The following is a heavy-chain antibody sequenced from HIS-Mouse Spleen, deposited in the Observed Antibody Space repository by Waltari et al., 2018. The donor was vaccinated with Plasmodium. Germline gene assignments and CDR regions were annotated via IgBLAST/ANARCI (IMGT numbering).Heavy chain of an antibody. CDR1: CGSFSGYY. J-gene: IGHJ4*02. V-gene: IGHV4-34*01. D-gene: IGHD2-15*01. CDR2: INHSGRT. Sequence: QVQLQQWGAGLLKPSETLSLTCAVYCGSFSGYYWSGTRQRPGKGLEWIGEINHSGRTNYNPSLKSRVTISVDTSKNQFSLKLSSVTAADTAVYYCARGVGYCSGGSCDHYFDYWGQGTLVTVSS. CDR3: ARGVGYCSGGSCDHYFDY.